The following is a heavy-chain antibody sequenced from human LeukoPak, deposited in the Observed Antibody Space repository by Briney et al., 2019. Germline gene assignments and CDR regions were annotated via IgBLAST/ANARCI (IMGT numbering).Heavy chain of an antibody. D-gene: IGHD6-13*01. J-gene: IGHJ4*02. Sequence: GGSLRLSCAASGFTFSSYVMHWVRQAPGKGLEWVAVISYDGSNKYYADSVKGRFTISRDNSKNTLYLQMNSLRAEDTAVYYCAKDRDSSSWYFVFDYWGQGTLVTVSS. CDR3: AKDRDSSSWYFVFDY. CDR2: ISYDGSNK. CDR1: GFTFSSYV. V-gene: IGHV3-30*18.